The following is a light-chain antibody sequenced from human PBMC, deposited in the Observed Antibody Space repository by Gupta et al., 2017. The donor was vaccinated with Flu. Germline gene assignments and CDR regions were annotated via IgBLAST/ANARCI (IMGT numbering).Light chain of an antibody. CDR2: SNN. CDR3: ATWDDSLNGCV. Sequence: QSVPTPPSLASGTPRPRVPILCSGSSSNIGTNTVNWSPQLPGTAPKPLNDSNNQRPSGVPDRFSASKSGTSASLAISGLQSEDEADYYCATWDDSLNGCVFGTGTKVTVL. V-gene: IGLV1-44*01. CDR1: SSNIGTNT. J-gene: IGLJ1*01.